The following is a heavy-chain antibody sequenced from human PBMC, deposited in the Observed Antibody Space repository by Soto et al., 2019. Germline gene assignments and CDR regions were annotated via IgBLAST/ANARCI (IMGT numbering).Heavy chain of an antibody. CDR2: IIPIFGTA. D-gene: IGHD3-16*01. CDR1: GGAFSSYA. Sequence: PSEEVTCKECGGAFSSYAISWVRQAPGQGLEWMGGIIPIFGTANYAQKFQGRVTITADESTSTAYMELSSLRSEDTAVYYCARGERGKYTGWYFDYWGQGTLVTVSS. V-gene: IGHV1-69*13. J-gene: IGHJ4*02. CDR3: ARGERGKYTGWYFDY.